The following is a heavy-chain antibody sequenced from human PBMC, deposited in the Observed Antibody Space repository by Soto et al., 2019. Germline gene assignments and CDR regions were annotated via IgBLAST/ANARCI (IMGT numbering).Heavy chain of an antibody. CDR3: VRGKGGFLYYYMDV. CDR1: GFTFSDHY. J-gene: IGHJ6*03. CDR2: ARNKDNSYFT. Sequence: EVQLVESGGGLVQPGGSLRLSCAASGFTFSDHYMDWVRQAPGKGLEWVGRARNKDNSYFTEYAASVKGRVTISRDESQNSLYLQMNSLKTEDTAVYYCVRGKGGFLYYYMDVWGKGTTVPVS. V-gene: IGHV3-72*01.